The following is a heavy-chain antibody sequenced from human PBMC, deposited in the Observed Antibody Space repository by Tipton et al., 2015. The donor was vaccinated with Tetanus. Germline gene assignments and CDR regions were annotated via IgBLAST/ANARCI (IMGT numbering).Heavy chain of an antibody. V-gene: IGHV3-23*01. CDR1: GFTFSNHN. CDR3: ASGGALDY. D-gene: IGHD3-16*01. CDR2: VSGSSDRT. J-gene: IGHJ4*02. Sequence: GSLRLSCAASGFTFSNHNMSWVRQAPGKGLEWVSSVSGSSDRTYYADSVKGRFTISRDNAKTSLYLHMDSLRAEDTAVYYCASGGALDYWGPGALVSVAS.